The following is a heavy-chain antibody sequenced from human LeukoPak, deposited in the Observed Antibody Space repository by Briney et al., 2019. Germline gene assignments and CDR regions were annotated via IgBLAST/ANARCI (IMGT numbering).Heavy chain of an antibody. CDR1: GFTFSSYS. J-gene: IGHJ4*02. D-gene: IGHD6-13*01. Sequence: TGGSLRLSCAASGFTFSSYSMNWVRQAPGKGLEWVSSISSSSSYIYYADSVKGRFTISRDNAKNSLYLQMNSLRAEDTAVYYCARDRGTAGREDYWGQGTLVTVSS. CDR3: ARDRGTAGREDY. CDR2: ISSSSSYI. V-gene: IGHV3-21*01.